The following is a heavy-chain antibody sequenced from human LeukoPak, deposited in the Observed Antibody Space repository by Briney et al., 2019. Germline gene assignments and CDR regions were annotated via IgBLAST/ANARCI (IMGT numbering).Heavy chain of an antibody. Sequence: GASVKVSCKASGYTFTSYDINWVREATGQGLEWMGWMNPNSGNTGYAQKFQGRVTMTRNTSIRPAYMEVSSLTSEDTAVYYCARAPTPFYYDSSAYYSDFWGQGTLVTVSS. J-gene: IGHJ4*02. D-gene: IGHD6-25*01. CDR2: MNPNSGNT. CDR1: GYTFTSYD. CDR3: ARAPTPFYYDSSAYYSDF. V-gene: IGHV1-8*01.